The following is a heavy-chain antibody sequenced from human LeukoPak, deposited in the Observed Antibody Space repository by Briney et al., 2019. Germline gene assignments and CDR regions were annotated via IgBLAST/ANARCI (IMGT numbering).Heavy chain of an antibody. Sequence: PGGSLRLSCAASGFTFSSYWMHWVRQAPGKGLVWVSRINSDGSSTSYADSVKGRFTISRDNAKNTLYLQMNSLRAEDTAVYYCAKDLVKKLWFGEFMGMDVWGQGTTVTVSS. CDR2: INSDGSST. J-gene: IGHJ6*02. D-gene: IGHD3-10*01. V-gene: IGHV3-74*01. CDR3: AKDLVKKLWFGEFMGMDV. CDR1: GFTFSSYW.